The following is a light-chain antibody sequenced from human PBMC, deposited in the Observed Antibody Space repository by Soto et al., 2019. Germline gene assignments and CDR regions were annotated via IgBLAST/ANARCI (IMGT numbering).Light chain of an antibody. V-gene: IGKV1-8*01. CDR3: QQYNSYST. CDR2: AAS. Sequence: AIRMTQSPSSFSASTGDRVTITCRASQGISSYLAWYQQKPGKAPKLLIYAASTLQSGVPVRFSGSGSGTEFTLTISSLQPDDFATYYCQQYNSYSTFGQGTRLEIK. CDR1: QGISSY. J-gene: IGKJ5*01.